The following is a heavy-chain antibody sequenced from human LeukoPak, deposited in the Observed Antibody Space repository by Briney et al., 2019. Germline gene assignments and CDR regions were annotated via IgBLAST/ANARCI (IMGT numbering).Heavy chain of an antibody. CDR2: IYTSGST. J-gene: IGHJ6*03. D-gene: IGHD2-15*01. CDR1: GGSISSYY. Sequence: PSETLSLTCTVSGGSISSYYWSWVRQPAGKGLEWIGRIYTSGSTNYNPSLKSRVTMSVDTSKNQFSLKLSSVTAADTAVYYCARDGYCSGGSCYSVYYYYYMDVWGKGTTVTVSS. CDR3: ARDGYCSGGSCYSVYYYYYMDV. V-gene: IGHV4-4*07.